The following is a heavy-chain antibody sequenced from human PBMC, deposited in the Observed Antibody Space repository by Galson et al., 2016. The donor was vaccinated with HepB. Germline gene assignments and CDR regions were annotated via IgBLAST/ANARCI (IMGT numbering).Heavy chain of an antibody. J-gene: IGHJ4*02. CDR3: TRPLPPEDTAMVGAYYFDY. CDR2: IRSKAYGGTT. V-gene: IGHV3-49*03. Sequence: SLRLSCAASGFTFGDYAMSWFRQAPGKGLEWVGFIRSKAYGGTTEYAASVKGRFTISRDDSKSIAYLQMNSLKTEDTAVYYCTRPLPPEDTAMVGAYYFDYWGQGTLVTVSS. D-gene: IGHD5-18*01. CDR1: GFTFGDYA.